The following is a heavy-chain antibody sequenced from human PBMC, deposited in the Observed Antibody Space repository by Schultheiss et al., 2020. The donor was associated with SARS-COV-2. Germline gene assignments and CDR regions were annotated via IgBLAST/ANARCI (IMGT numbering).Heavy chain of an antibody. D-gene: IGHD6-13*01. Sequence: SQTLSLTCAVYGGSFSGYYWSWIRQPPGKGLEWIGEINHSGSTNYNPSLKSRVTISVDTSKNQFSLKLSSVTAAYTAVYYCARGKRGSSVLTWDYYYYYGMDVWGQGTTVTVSS. CDR1: GGSFSGYY. CDR2: INHSGST. J-gene: IGHJ6*02. CDR3: ARGKRGSSVLTWDYYYYYGMDV. V-gene: IGHV4-34*01.